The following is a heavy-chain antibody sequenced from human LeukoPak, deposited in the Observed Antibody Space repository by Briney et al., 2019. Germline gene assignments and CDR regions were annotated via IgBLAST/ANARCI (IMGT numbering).Heavy chain of an antibody. CDR2: IYSSGST. J-gene: IGHJ6*03. CDR3: ARSGVWGALNYYYYYMDV. D-gene: IGHD7-27*01. V-gene: IGHV4-61*10. CDR1: SGSISSGTYY. Sequence: SETLSLTCTVSSGSISSGTYYWSWIRQPAGKGLEWIGRIYSSGSTNYNPSLKSRVTISVDTSKNQFSLKLSSVTAADTAVYYCARSGVWGALNYYYYYMDVWGKGTTVTVSS.